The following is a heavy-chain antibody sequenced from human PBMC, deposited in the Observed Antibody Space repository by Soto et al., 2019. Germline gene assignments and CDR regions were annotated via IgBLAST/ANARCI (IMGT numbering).Heavy chain of an antibody. D-gene: IGHD6-13*01. CDR3: AGDGYGSSWQHLPPDF. J-gene: IGHJ4*02. CDR2: TYYRSKWYN. Sequence: SKTLSLTCAISGASVSSKRSAWNWIRQSPSRGLEWLGRTYYRSKWYNDYAVSVKSRITINPDTSKNQFSLQLNSVTPEDTAVYYCAGDGYGSSWQHLPPDFWGQGTLVTVYS. V-gene: IGHV6-1*01. CDR1: GASVSSKRSA.